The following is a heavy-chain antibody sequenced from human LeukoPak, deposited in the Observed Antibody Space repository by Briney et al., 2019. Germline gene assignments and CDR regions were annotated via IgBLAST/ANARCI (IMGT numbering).Heavy chain of an antibody. J-gene: IGHJ4*02. CDR1: GGSFSGYY. D-gene: IGHD6-19*01. V-gene: IGHV4-34*01. CDR2: INHSGST. Sequence: SETLSLTCAVYGGSFSGYYWSWIRQPPGKGLEWIGEINHSGSTNYNPSLKSRVTISVDTSNNQFSLKLSSVTAADTAVYYCARGPWSSGWPLDYWGQGTLVTVSS. CDR3: ARGPWSSGWPLDY.